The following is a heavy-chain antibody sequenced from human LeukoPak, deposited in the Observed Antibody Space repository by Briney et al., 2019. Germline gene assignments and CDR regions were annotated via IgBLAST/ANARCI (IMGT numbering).Heavy chain of an antibody. D-gene: IGHD1-26*01. CDR1: GGSISSNNW. J-gene: IGHJ3*02. CDR3: ASVVGALSHDAFDI. V-gene: IGHV4-4*02. Sequence: PSGTLSLTCAVSGGSISSNNWCSWVRQPPGKLLEWIGNIYHSGSTNYNPSLKSGVTISVDKSINQFSLKVSSVTAADTAVYDCASVVGALSHDAFDIWGQGTMVTVCS. CDR2: IYHSGST.